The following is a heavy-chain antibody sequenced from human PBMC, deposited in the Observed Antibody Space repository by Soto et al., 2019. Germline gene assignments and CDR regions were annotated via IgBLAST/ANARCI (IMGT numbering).Heavy chain of an antibody. V-gene: IGHV1-69*13. CDR3: ATSVGIAPTGEEGMEV. Sequence: SSVKVSCKKVGGTFIYCCFSWIRQSSGQGPEWIGGIIPILTTPNYAQEFHGRVPIVADESTKTVYMELSSLKSEATAVYYCATSVGIAPTGEEGMEVWG. CDR1: GGTFIYCC. J-gene: IGHJ6*02. CDR2: IIPILTTP. D-gene: IGHD2-8*02.